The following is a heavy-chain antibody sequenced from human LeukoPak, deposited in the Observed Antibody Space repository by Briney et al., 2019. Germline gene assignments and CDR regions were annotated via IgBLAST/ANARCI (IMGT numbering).Heavy chain of an antibody. CDR2: ISGSGGST. CDR1: GFTVSSNY. CDR3: AKNGVTMVRGVFPDAFDI. V-gene: IGHV3-23*01. Sequence: GGSLRLSCAASGFTVSSNYMSWVRQVPGKGLEWVSAISGSGGSTYYADSVKGRFTISRDNSKNTLYLQMNSLRAEDTAVYYCAKNGVTMVRGVFPDAFDIWGQGTMVTVSS. D-gene: IGHD3-10*01. J-gene: IGHJ3*02.